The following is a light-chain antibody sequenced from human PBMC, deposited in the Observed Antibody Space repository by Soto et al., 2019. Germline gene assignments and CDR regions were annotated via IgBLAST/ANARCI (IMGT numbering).Light chain of an antibody. V-gene: IGKV3-11*01. Sequence: DIVLTQSPGTLSLSPGDRATLSCRASQGVRNYVAWYQQRPGQAPRLLIYDASNRATGIPDRFSGSESGTDFTLTISSLEPEDFAVYYCQQRSHGLTFGGGTKVEIK. CDR1: QGVRNY. CDR2: DAS. J-gene: IGKJ4*01. CDR3: QQRSHGLT.